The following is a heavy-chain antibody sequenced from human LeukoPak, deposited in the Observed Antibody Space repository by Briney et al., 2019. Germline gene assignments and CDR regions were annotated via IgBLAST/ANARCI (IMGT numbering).Heavy chain of an antibody. CDR1: GGSFSGYY. V-gene: IGHV4-34*01. D-gene: IGHD3-16*01. CDR3: ARGYVSPVAFDI. J-gene: IGHJ3*02. Sequence: SETLSLTCAVYGGSFSGYYWSWIRQPPGKGLEWIGEINHSGSTNYNPSLKSRVTISVDTSKNQFSLKLSSVTAADTAVYYCARGYVSPVAFDIWGQGTVVTVSS. CDR2: INHSGST.